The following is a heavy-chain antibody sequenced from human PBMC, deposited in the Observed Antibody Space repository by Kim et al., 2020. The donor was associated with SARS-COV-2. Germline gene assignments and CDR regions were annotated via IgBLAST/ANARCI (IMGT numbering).Heavy chain of an antibody. CDR2: IYPGDSDT. V-gene: IGHV5-51*01. J-gene: IGHJ4*02. Sequence: GESLKISCKGSGYTFTSYWIGWVRQMPGKGLEWMGIIYPGDSDTRYSPSFQGQVTISVDKSIRTAYLQWSSLKASDTAMYYCARLSGVYSFTLFDYWGQGTLVTVSS. CDR3: ARLSGVYSFTLFDY. CDR1: GYTFTSYW. D-gene: IGHD1-26*01.